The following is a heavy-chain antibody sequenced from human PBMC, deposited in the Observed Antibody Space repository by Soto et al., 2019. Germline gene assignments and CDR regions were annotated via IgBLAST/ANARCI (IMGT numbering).Heavy chain of an antibody. J-gene: IGHJ4*01. D-gene: IGHD2-2*03. CDR2: INAYNGNT. CDR1: GYTFTSYG. Sequence: QVQLVQSGGEVKKPGASVKVSCKASGYTFTSYGISWVRQDPGQGLEWMGWINAYNGNTNYAQKPQFRATMTTATSTSTAYLKLRSVRSDDTAVYYCARDVGSGRIDYWGHGTLVTVSS. CDR3: ARDVGSGRIDY. V-gene: IGHV1-18*01.